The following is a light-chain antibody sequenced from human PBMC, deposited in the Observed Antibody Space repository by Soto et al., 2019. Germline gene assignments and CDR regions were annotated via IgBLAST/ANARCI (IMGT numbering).Light chain of an antibody. CDR2: GAS. CDR3: QQYNNWPPWT. Sequence: EIVMTQSPATLSVSPGERATLSCRASQIVSNNLAWYQQKPGQAPRLLIYGASTRATGIPARFSGSGSGTEFTLTISSLQSEDFTFYYCQQYNNWPPWTFGQGTKVEIK. J-gene: IGKJ1*01. CDR1: QIVSNN. V-gene: IGKV3-15*01.